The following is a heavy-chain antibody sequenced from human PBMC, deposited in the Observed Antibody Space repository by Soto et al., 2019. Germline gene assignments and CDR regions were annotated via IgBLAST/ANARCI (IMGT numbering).Heavy chain of an antibody. D-gene: IGHD1-7*01. CDR1: GFTFSSYA. Sequence: GGSLRLSCAASGFTFSSYAMSWVRQAPGKGLEGVSAISGSGGSTYYADSVKGRFTISRDNSKNTLYLQMNSLRAEDTAVYYCAKDPWYNWNSPWFDPWGQGTLVTVSS. J-gene: IGHJ5*02. CDR2: ISGSGGST. V-gene: IGHV3-23*01. CDR3: AKDPWYNWNSPWFDP.